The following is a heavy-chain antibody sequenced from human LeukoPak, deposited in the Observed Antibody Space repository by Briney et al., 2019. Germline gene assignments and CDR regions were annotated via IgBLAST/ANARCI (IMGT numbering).Heavy chain of an antibody. Sequence: SQTLSLTCTVSGGSISSGSYYWSWIRQPAGKGLEWIGRIYTSGSTNYNPSLKSRVTISVDTSKNQFSLKLSSVTATDTAVYYCARVHIYGIETYYSDYWGQGTLVTVSS. V-gene: IGHV4-61*02. CDR2: IYTSGST. CDR1: GGSISSGSYY. J-gene: IGHJ4*02. D-gene: IGHD4-17*01. CDR3: ARVHIYGIETYYSDY.